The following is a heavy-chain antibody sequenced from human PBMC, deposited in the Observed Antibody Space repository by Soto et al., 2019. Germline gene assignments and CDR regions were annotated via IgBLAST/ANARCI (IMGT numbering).Heavy chain of an antibody. CDR3: ARGGRWSDGFVLRNHFDY. V-gene: IGHV4-30-2*01. J-gene: IGHJ4*02. CDR1: GGSISSGGYS. CDR2: IYHSGST. Sequence: QLQLQESGSGLVKPSQTLSLTCAVSGGSISSGGYSWSWIRQPPGKGLEWIGYIYHSGSTYYNPSLKSRVTISVDRSKNQFSPKLSSVTAADTAVYYCARGGRWSDGFVLRNHFDYWGQGTLVTVSS. D-gene: IGHD2-15*01.